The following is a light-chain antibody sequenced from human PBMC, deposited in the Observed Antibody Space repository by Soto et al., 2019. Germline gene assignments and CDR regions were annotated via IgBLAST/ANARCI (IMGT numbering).Light chain of an antibody. CDR2: DAS. CDR1: QSISTW. CDR3: QQYSTDPCT. J-gene: IGKJ1*01. Sequence: DIQLTQSPSTLSASVGDRVSITCRASQSISTWLAWYQQKPGKAPKLLIFDASSLESRVSSRFSGGGSGTQFTHTISSLQPDDFASYYCQQYSTDPCTVGQGAKVEFK. V-gene: IGKV1-5*01.